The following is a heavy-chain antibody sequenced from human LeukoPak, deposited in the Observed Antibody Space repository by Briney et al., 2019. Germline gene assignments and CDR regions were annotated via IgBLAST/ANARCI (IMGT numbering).Heavy chain of an antibody. CDR1: GYTFTSCD. CDR3: AARSTQLWPQSWFDP. CDR2: MNPNSGNT. J-gene: IGHJ5*02. V-gene: IGHV1-8*01. Sequence: GASVKVSCKASGYTFTSCDINWVRQATGQGGEWMGWMNPNSGNTGYAQKFQGRVTMTRNTSISTAYMELSSLRSEDTAVYYCAARSTQLWPQSWFDPWGQGTLVTVSS. D-gene: IGHD5-18*01.